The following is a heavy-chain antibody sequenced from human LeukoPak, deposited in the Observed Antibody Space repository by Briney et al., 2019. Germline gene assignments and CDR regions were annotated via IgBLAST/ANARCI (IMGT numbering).Heavy chain of an antibody. J-gene: IGHJ4*02. CDR2: ISSSSSYI. CDR1: GFTFSSYS. V-gene: IGHV3-21*01. D-gene: IGHD6-19*01. Sequence: GGSLRLSCAASGFTFSSYSMNWVRQAPAKGLEWVSSISSSSSYIYYADSVKGRFTISRDNAKNSLYLQMNSLRAEDTAVYYCASSDSGWYEDVVYWGQGTLVTVSS. CDR3: ASSDSGWYEDVVY.